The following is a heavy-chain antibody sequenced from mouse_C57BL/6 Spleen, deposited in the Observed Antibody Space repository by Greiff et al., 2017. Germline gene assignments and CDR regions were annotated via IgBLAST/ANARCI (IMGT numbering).Heavy chain of an antibody. Sequence: VQLKESGPGLVQPSQSLSLTCSVTGYSITSGYYWNWIRQFPGNKLEWMGYISYDGSNNYNPSLKNRISITRDTSKNQFFLKLNSVTTEDTATYYCASEGVRDDWGQGTSGTVSS. CDR3: ASEGVRDD. V-gene: IGHV3-6*01. CDR2: ISYDGSN. CDR1: GYSITSGYY. J-gene: IGHJ4*01.